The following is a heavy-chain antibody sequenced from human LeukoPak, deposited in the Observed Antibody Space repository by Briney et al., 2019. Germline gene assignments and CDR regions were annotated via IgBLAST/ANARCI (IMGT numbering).Heavy chain of an antibody. CDR2: ISSNGGNT. CDR1: GFTFSTYS. V-gene: IGHV3-64D*09. CDR3: VKGRDGHKIFDY. J-gene: IGHJ4*02. Sequence: PGGSLRLSCSASGFTFSTYSMHWVRQAPGKGLEYASAISSNGGNTYYADSVKGRFTISRDNSKNTLYLQMSSLRAEDTAVYHCVKGRDGHKIFDYWGQGTLVTVSS. D-gene: IGHD5-24*01.